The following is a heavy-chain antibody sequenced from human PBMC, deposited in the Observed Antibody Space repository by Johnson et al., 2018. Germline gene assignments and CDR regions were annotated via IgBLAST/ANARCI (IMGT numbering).Heavy chain of an antibody. V-gene: IGHV3-21*01. CDR2: ISSSGSTI. J-gene: IGHJ3*02. D-gene: IGHD6-19*01. Sequence: VQLLESGGGLVKPGGSLRLSCAASGFTFSSYSMNWVRQAPGKGLEWVSYISSSGSTIYYADSVKGRFTISRDNAKNSLYLQMNSLRAEDTAVYYCARDSPGGGWPLDAFDIWGQGTMVTVSS. CDR3: ARDSPGGGWPLDAFDI. CDR1: GFTFSSYS.